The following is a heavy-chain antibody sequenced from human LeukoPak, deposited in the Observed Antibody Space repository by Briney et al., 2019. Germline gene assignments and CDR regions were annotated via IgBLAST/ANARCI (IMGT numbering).Heavy chain of an antibody. CDR1: GGSFSGYY. J-gene: IGHJ4*02. D-gene: IGHD5-18*01. CDR3: ARGRYSYGYASFDY. CDR2: INHSGST. V-gene: IGHV4-34*01. Sequence: SETLSLTCAVYGGSFSGYYWSWIRQPPGKGLEWIGEINHSGSTNYNPSLKSRVTISVDTSKNQFSLKLSSVTAADTAVYYCARGRYSYGYASFDYWGQGTLVTVSS.